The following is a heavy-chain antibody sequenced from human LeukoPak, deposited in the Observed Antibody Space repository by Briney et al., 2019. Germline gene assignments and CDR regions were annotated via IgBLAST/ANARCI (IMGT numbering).Heavy chain of an antibody. CDR3: ARTDEYYYDSSGYRY. CDR2: IYYSGST. Sequence: SWVRQHPGKGLEWIGYIYYSGSTYYNPSLKSRVTISVDTSKNQFSLKLSSVTAADTAVYYCARTDEYYYDSSGYRYWGQGTLVTVSS. J-gene: IGHJ4*02. V-gene: IGHV4-31*02. D-gene: IGHD3-22*01.